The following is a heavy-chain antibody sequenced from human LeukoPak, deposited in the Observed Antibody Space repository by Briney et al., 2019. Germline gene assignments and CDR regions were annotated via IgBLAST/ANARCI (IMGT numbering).Heavy chain of an antibody. CDR2: ISWNSGSI. Sequence: PGGSLRLSCAASGFTFDDYAMHWVRQAPGKGLEWVSGISWNSGSIGYADSVKGRFTISRDNAKNSLYLQMNSLRAEDMALYYCAKGLRVWGSYRPDAFDIWGQGTMVTVPS. CDR1: GFTFDDYA. D-gene: IGHD3-16*02. CDR3: AKGLRVWGSYRPDAFDI. J-gene: IGHJ3*02. V-gene: IGHV3-9*03.